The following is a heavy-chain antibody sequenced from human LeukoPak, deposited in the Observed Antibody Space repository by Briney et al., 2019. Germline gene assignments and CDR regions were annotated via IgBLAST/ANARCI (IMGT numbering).Heavy chain of an antibody. D-gene: IGHD3-16*01. Sequence: GESLKISCAASGFTFSSYAMSWVRQAPGKGLEWVSAISGSGGSTYYADSVKGRFTISRDNSKNTLYLQMNSLRAEDTAVFYCAARRITFGGVNPFDYWGQGTLVTVSS. V-gene: IGHV3-23*01. CDR1: GFTFSSYA. CDR2: ISGSGGST. CDR3: AARRITFGGVNPFDY. J-gene: IGHJ4*02.